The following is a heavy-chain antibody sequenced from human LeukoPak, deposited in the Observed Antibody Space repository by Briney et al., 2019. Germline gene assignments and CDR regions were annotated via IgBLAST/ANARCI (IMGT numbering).Heavy chain of an antibody. V-gene: IGHV4-39*01. D-gene: IGHD3-3*01. CDR1: GGSISSSSYY. J-gene: IGHJ4*02. CDR3: ARHLFWSGNIDY. Sequence: SETLSLTCTVSGGSISSSSYYWGWIRQPPGKGLEWIGSIYYSGSTYYNPSLKSRVTISVDTSKNQFSLKLSSVTAADTAVYYCARHLFWSGNIDYWGQGTLSPSPQ. CDR2: IYYSGST.